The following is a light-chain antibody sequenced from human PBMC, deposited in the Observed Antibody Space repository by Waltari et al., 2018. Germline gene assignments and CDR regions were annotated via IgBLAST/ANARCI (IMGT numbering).Light chain of an antibody. J-gene: IGKJ3*01. CDR2: AAS. Sequence: DIQMTQSPSSLSASVGDRVTITCRASQSISSYLNWYQQKQGKAPKLLIYAASSLKSGVPSRFSGSGSGTDFTLTISSLQPEDFATYYCQQSYSTLLFTFGPGTKVDIK. CDR1: QSISSY. CDR3: QQSYSTLLFT. V-gene: IGKV1-39*01.